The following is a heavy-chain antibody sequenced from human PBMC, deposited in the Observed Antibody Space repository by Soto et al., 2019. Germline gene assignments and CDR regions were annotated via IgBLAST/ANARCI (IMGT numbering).Heavy chain of an antibody. D-gene: IGHD2-2*01. Sequence: GGSLRLSCAASGFTFSSYWMHWVRQAPGKGLVWVSRINSDGSSTSYADSVKGRFTISRDNAKNTLYLQMNSLRAEDTAVYYFGRDQSRRWFDPWGHGTLVTVSS. J-gene: IGHJ5*02. CDR2: INSDGSST. V-gene: IGHV3-74*01. CDR3: GRDQSRRWFDP. CDR1: GFTFSSYW.